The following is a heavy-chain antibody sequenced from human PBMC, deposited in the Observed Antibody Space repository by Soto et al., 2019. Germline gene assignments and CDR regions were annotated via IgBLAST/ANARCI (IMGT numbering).Heavy chain of an antibody. V-gene: IGHV1-18*01. CDR2: ISAYNGNT. Sequence: ASVKVSCKASGYTFTSYGISWVRQAPGQGLEWMGWISAYNGNTNYAQKLQGRVTMTTDTSTSTAYMELRSLRSDDTAVYYCARDGGRVGYDSWSCYYSIAGGTTTNWFDPWGQGTLVTFSS. D-gene: IGHD3-3*01. CDR1: GYTFTSYG. CDR3: ARDGGRVGYDSWSCYYSIAGGTTTNWFDP. J-gene: IGHJ5*02.